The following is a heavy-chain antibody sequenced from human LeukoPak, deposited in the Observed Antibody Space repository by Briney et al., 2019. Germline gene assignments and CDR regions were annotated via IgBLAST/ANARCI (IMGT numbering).Heavy chain of an antibody. CDR2: ISSSGSTI. D-gene: IGHD3/OR15-3a*01. CDR3: ASQERTGPWDYFDY. CDR1: GFTFSDYY. V-gene: IGHV3-11*04. J-gene: IGHJ4*02. Sequence: TGGSLRLSCAASGFTFSDYYMSWIRQAPGKGLEWVSYISSSGSTIYYADSVKGRFTISRDNSKNTLYLQMNSLRAEDTAVYYCASQERTGPWDYFDYWGQGTLVTVSS.